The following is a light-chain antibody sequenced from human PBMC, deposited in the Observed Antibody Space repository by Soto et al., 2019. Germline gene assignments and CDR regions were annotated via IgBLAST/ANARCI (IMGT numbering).Light chain of an antibody. Sequence: QSALTQPASVSGSPGQSITISCTGTSSDVGSYNLVSWYQQRPGKAPKLLIYDVSKRPSGVSNRFSGSKSGNTASLTISGLQAEDEADYSCCSYAGSSTWVFGGGTKVTVL. J-gene: IGLJ3*02. V-gene: IGLV2-23*02. CDR1: SSDVGSYNL. CDR3: CSYAGSSTWV. CDR2: DVS.